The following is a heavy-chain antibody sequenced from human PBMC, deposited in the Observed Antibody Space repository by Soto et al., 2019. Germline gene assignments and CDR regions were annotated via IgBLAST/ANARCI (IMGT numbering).Heavy chain of an antibody. V-gene: IGHV1-69*12. CDR1: GGTFSTSA. Sequence: QVQLVQSGAEVKKPGSSVKVSCKASGGTFSTSAISWVRQAPGQGLEWVGGIMPVFPTPDYAQNFQGRVTITEDESTTTAYRELTSLRADDTAVYYCASNKDRLQLGGNDCYILDVWGQWTAITVSS. D-gene: IGHD1-1*01. J-gene: IGHJ6*02. CDR3: ASNKDRLQLGGNDCYILDV. CDR2: IMPVFPTP.